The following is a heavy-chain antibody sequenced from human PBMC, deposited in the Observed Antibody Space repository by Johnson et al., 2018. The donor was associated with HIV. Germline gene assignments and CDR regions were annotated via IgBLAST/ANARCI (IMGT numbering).Heavy chain of an antibody. D-gene: IGHD6-19*01. CDR3: VREGSEWLAGENTFDI. V-gene: IGHV3-53*01. CDR2: LSSDGRT. J-gene: IGHJ3*02. Sequence: VLLVESGGGLVQPGGSLRLSCAASGFTVSSTYMSWVRQAPGKGLEWLSVLSSDGRTYYADSVKGRFTISRDNSKNTLFLQMNSLRAEDTAVYYCVREGSEWLAGENTFDIWGQGTMVTVSS. CDR1: GFTVSSTY.